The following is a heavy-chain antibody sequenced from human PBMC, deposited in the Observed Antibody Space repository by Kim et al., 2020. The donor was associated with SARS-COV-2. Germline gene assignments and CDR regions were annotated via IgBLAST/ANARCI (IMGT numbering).Heavy chain of an antibody. V-gene: IGHV4-59*13. CDR1: GGSISSYY. CDR2: IYYSGST. D-gene: IGHD3-22*01. CDR3: ARPYDSSLIDAFDI. Sequence: SETLSLTCTVSGGSISSYYWSWIRQPPGKGLEWIGYIYYSGSTNYNPSLKSRVTISVDTSKNQFSLKLSSVTAADTAVYYCARPYDSSLIDAFDIWGQGTMVTVSS. J-gene: IGHJ3*02.